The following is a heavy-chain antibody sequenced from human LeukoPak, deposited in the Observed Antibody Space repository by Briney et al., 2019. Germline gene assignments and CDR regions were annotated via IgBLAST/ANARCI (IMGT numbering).Heavy chain of an antibody. D-gene: IGHD3-22*01. Sequence: GGSLRLSCAASGFTFSSYEMNWVRQAPGKGLEWVSYISSSGSTIYYADSVKGRFTISRDNAKNSLYLLLNSLRAEDTAVYYCAREVYDISGQGSYYFEYWGQGTLVTVSS. V-gene: IGHV3-48*03. CDR2: ISSSGSTI. CDR1: GFTFSSYE. J-gene: IGHJ4*02. CDR3: AREVYDISGQGSYYFEY.